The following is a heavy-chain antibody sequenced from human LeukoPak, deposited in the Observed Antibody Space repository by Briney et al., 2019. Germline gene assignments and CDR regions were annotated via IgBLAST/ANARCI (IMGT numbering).Heavy chain of an antibody. CDR2: ISWNSGSI. CDR3: AKGTYYYDSSGYPHFDY. V-gene: IGHV3-9*01. D-gene: IGHD3-22*01. CDR1: GFSFDDYA. Sequence: PGGSLRLSCAASGFSFDDYAMHWVRQAPGKGLEWVSGISWNSGSIGYADSVKGRFTISRDNAKNSLYLQMNSLRAEDTALYYCAKGTYYYDSSGYPHFDYWGQGTLVTVSS. J-gene: IGHJ4*02.